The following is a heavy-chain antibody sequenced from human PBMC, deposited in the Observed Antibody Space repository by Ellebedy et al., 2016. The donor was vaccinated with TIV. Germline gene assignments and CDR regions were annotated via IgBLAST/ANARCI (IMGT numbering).Heavy chain of an antibody. D-gene: IGHD3-10*01. J-gene: IGHJ4*02. CDR1: GFTFSSYA. V-gene: IGHV3-23*01. Sequence: GGSLRLXXAASGFTFSSYAMSWVRQAPGKGLEWVSAISGSGGSTYYADSAKGRFTISRDNSKNTLYLQMNSLRAEDTAVYYCAKEGLHVLLWFGESWFDYWGQGTLVTVSS. CDR2: ISGSGGST. CDR3: AKEGLHVLLWFGESWFDY.